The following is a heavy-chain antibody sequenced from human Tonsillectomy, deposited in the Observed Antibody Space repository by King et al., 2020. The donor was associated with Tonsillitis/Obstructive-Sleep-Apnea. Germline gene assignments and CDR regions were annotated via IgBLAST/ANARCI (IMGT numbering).Heavy chain of an antibody. CDR3: ARNFGDPDY. Sequence: VQLVESGGGVVRPGGSLRLSCVASGFTFDDFVMSWVRQAPGKGVEWVAGINWNGDNKRYADSVKGRFTISIDNAKNSLYLQMSSLRAEDTAFYYCARNFGDPDYWGQGTLVTVSS. D-gene: IGHD4-17*01. J-gene: IGHJ4*02. CDR2: INWNGDNK. CDR1: GFTFDDFV. V-gene: IGHV3-20*04.